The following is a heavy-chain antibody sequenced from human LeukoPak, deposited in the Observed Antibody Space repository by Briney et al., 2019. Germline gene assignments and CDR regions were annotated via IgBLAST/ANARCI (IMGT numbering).Heavy chain of an antibody. CDR3: ARVAVVAARPFDY. Sequence: PSETLSLTCTVSGGSISSYYWSWIRQPPGKGLEWIGYIYYSGSTYYNPSLKSRVTISVDTSKNQFSLKLSSVTAADTAVYYCARVAVVAARPFDYWGQGTLVTVSS. V-gene: IGHV4-59*08. CDR2: IYYSGST. CDR1: GGSISSYY. D-gene: IGHD2-15*01. J-gene: IGHJ4*02.